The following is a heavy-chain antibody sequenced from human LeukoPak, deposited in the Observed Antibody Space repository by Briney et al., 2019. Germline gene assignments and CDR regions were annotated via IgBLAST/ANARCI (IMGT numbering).Heavy chain of an antibody. V-gene: IGHV4-34*01. CDR1: GGSFSGYY. CDR3: ASNSFDYYGSGSYSVDY. D-gene: IGHD3-10*01. CDR2: INHSGST. Sequence: KPSETLSLTCAVYGGSFSGYYWSWIRQPPGKGLEWIREINHSGSTNYNPSLKSRVTISVDTSKNQFSLKLSSVTAADTAVYYCASNSFDYYGSGSYSVDYWGQGTLVTVSS. J-gene: IGHJ4*02.